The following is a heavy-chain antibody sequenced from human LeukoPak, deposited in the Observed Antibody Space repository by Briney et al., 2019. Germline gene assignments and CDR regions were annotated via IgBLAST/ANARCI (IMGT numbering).Heavy chain of an antibody. V-gene: IGHV4-34*01. Sequence: SESLSLSCAAYGGSFSGYSWSWVRQPPGKGLEWIGEINHSGSTNYNQYPKSRGTISVDTSQIQCSLKLSCVTAEDTAVNCCARVRPLGYYDFRAATRAEHFDYWGQGTLVTVSS. CDR3: ARVRPLGYYDFRAATRAEHFDY. J-gene: IGHJ4*02. D-gene: IGHD3-3*01. CDR2: INHSGST. CDR1: GGSFSGYS.